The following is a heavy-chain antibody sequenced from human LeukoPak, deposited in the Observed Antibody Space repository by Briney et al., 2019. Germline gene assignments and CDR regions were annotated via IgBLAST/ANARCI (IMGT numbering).Heavy chain of an antibody. D-gene: IGHD2-2*01. V-gene: IGHV3-23*01. J-gene: IGHJ4*02. Sequence: PGGSLRLSCAASGFTVSSNYMNWVRQAPGKGLEWVSAISGSGGSTYYADSVKGRFTISRDNSKNTLYLQMNSLRAEDTAVYSCAKGGGYCSSATCWYYFDSWGQGTLVTVSS. CDR3: AKGGGYCSSATCWYYFDS. CDR1: GFTVSSNY. CDR2: ISGSGGST.